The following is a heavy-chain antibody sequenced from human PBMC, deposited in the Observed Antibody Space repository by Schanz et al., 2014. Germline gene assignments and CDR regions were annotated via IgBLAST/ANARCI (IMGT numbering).Heavy chain of an antibody. CDR3: ARSGSSNWYFFDY. Sequence: QVQLVQSGAEMKKPGASVKVSCKASGYTFVSYSMHWVRQAPGQGLEWMGMINPSGGSTTYAQKFQGRVTMTRDTSTSTVYMELSSLRSEDTAVYYCARSGSSNWYFFDYWGQGTLVTVSS. CDR2: INPSGGST. V-gene: IGHV1-46*01. D-gene: IGHD6-13*01. J-gene: IGHJ4*02. CDR1: GYTFVSYS.